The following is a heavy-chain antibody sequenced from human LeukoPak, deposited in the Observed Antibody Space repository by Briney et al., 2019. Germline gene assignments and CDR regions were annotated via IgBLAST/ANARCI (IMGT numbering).Heavy chain of an antibody. D-gene: IGHD3-10*01. Sequence: TGGSLRLSCAASGFTFSSYAMSWVRQAPGEGLEWVSGITGTDGSTYYADSVKGRFTISGDNSKSALYLQMNSLRAEDTALYYCAKAFNYGSGYNYKTFDPWGQGTLVTVSS. CDR3: AKAFNYGSGYNYKTFDP. V-gene: IGHV3-23*01. CDR1: GFTFSSYA. CDR2: ITGTDGST. J-gene: IGHJ5*02.